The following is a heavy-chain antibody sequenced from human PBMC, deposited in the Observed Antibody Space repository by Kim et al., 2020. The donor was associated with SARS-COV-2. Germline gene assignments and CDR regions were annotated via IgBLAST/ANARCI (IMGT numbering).Heavy chain of an antibody. V-gene: IGHV4-31*02. J-gene: IGHJ4*02. Sequence: LKSRVTISVDTSKNQFSLKLSSVTAADTAVYYCARTRITMIVVVTHFDYWGQGTLVTVSS. D-gene: IGHD3-22*01. CDR3: ARTRITMIVVVTHFDY.